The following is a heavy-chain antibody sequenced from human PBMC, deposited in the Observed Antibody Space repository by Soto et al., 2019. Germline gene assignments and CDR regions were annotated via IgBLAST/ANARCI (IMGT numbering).Heavy chain of an antibody. CDR3: ARESIFDY. CDR2: INAGNGNT. J-gene: IGHJ4*02. Sequence: SCLVSAYSFTCYTIHWVRQAPGQRLEWMSWINAGNGNTKYSKKFQGRVTLTGDTSATTAYMELSSLRSDDTAVYCCARESIFDYWGQGTLVT. V-gene: IGHV1-3*01. CDR1: AYSFTCYT.